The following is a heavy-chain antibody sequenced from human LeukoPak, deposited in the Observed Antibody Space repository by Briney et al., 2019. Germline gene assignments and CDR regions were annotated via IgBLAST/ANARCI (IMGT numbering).Heavy chain of an antibody. CDR2: IYPRDGST. Sequence: GASVKVSCKASGYTFTSYAMHWVRQAPGQRLEWMGMIYPRDGSTSYAQKFQGRVTVTRDTSTSTVHMELSGLRSEDTAVYYCARDQEAFDYWGQGTLVTVSS. CDR1: GYTFTSYA. V-gene: IGHV1-46*01. CDR3: ARDQEAFDY. J-gene: IGHJ4*02.